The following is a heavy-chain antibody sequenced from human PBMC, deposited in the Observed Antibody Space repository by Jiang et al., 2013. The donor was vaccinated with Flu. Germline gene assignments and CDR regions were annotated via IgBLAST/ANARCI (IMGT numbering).Heavy chain of an antibody. Sequence: GLVKPSQTLSLTCAISGDSVSSNSAAWNWIRRSPSRGLEWLGRTYYRSKWYNDYAVSVKSRITINPDTSKNQFSLQLNSVTPEDTAVYYCAREEAYSSSSGNWFDPWGQGTLVTVSS. J-gene: IGHJ5*02. CDR3: AREEAYSSSSGNWFDP. CDR2: TYYRSKWYN. D-gene: IGHD6-6*01. V-gene: IGHV6-1*01. CDR1: GDSVSSNSAA.